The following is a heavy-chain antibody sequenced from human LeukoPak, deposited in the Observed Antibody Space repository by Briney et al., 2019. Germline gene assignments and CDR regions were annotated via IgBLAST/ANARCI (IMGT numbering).Heavy chain of an antibody. Sequence: PSETLSLTCTVSGGSISNNNYYWAWIRQPPGKGLEWIGEINHSGSTNYNPSLKSRVTISVDTSKNQFSLKLSSVTAADTAVYYCASPPSGSSWYYFDYWGQGTLVTVSS. J-gene: IGHJ4*02. D-gene: IGHD6-13*01. CDR3: ASPPSGSSWYYFDY. CDR2: INHSGST. V-gene: IGHV4-39*07. CDR1: GGSISNNNYY.